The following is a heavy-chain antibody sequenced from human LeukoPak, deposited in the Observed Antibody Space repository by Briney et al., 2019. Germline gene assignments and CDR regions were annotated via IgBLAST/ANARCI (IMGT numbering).Heavy chain of an antibody. V-gene: IGHV4-59*01. CDR3: ARDWAGYSSGWYGNWFDP. J-gene: IGHJ5*02. CDR2: IHYTGST. Sequence: SETLSLTCTVSGASISNYYCSWIRQPPGKGLEWIGYIHYTGSTNYNPSLKSRVTISVDTSKNQFSLKLRSVTAADTAVYYCARDWAGYSSGWYGNWFDPWGQGTLVTVSS. D-gene: IGHD6-19*01. CDR1: GASISNYY.